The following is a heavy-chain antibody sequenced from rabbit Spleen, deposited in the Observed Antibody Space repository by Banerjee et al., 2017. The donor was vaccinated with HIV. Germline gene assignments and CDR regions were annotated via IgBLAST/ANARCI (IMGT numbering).Heavy chain of an antibody. CDR2: GYTGNGKT. D-gene: IGHD2-1*01. J-gene: IGHJ4*01. Sequence: QEQLVESGGGLVQPEGSLTLTCTASGVSFRDKDVMCWVRQAPGKGLEWIGCGYTGNGKTYYASWAKGRFTISKSSSTTVTLQMTSLTAADTATYFCARDLVAVIGWNFNLWGQGTLVTVS. CDR1: GVSFRDKDV. V-gene: IGHV1S45*01. CDR3: ARDLVAVIGWNFNL.